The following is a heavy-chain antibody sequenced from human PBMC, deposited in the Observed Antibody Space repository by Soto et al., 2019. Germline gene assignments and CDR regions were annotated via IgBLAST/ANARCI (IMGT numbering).Heavy chain of an antibody. V-gene: IGHV4-4*02. J-gene: IGHJ5*02. CDR3: AGDLWFCSGGSRAA. D-gene: IGHD2-15*01. Sequence: QVQLQESGPGLVKPSGTLSLTCAVSSGSISSSNWWSWVRQPPGKGLEWIGEIYHSGSTNYNPSLKSRVTISGDKAKNQFSLKLSSVAAAGKAGYYCAGDLWFCSGGSRAAWGQGTLVTVSS. CDR2: IYHSGST. CDR1: SGSISSSNW.